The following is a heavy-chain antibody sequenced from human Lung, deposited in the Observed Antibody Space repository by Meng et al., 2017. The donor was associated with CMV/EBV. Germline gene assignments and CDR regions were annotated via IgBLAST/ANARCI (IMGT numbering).Heavy chain of an antibody. Sequence: ETLSLTCAASGFTFDDHAMHWVRQAPGKGLEWISLISWDGGSTYYADSVKGRFTTSRDNSENSLYLQINSLRVEDTAVYYCAKATVSAAGFPHMDVWGQGTTVTVSS. D-gene: IGHD6-13*01. CDR3: AKATVSAAGFPHMDV. V-gene: IGHV3-43D*03. CDR2: ISWDGGST. J-gene: IGHJ6*02. CDR1: GFTFDDHA.